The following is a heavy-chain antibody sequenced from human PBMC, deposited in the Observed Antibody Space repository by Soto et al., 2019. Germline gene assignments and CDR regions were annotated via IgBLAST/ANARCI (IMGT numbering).Heavy chain of an antibody. Sequence: ASVKVSCKASGFGLINYGFTWVRQAPGQGLEWMGWISAYNGNTIYAQNLQGRLIMTRDTSTSTAYMELRSLRSDDTAVYYCARLGVTTSVYYYTMDVWGQGTTVTVSS. J-gene: IGHJ6*02. CDR1: GFGLINYG. V-gene: IGHV1-18*04. CDR3: ARLGVTTSVYYYTMDV. D-gene: IGHD4-4*01. CDR2: ISAYNGNT.